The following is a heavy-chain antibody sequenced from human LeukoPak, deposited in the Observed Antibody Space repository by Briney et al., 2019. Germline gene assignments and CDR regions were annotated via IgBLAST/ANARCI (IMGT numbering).Heavy chain of an antibody. D-gene: IGHD3-22*01. J-gene: IGHJ4*02. Sequence: PSETLSLTCTVSGGSIISYYWSWIRQPPGPGLEWIVYIYYSGRTYYNPSLKSRVTISVDTSKNQFSLKLSSMTAADTAVYYCARYYYDSSGYYSHDYWGRGTLVTVSS. V-gene: IGHV4-59*12. CDR3: ARYYYDSSGYYSHDY. CDR2: IYYSGRT. CDR1: GGSIISYY.